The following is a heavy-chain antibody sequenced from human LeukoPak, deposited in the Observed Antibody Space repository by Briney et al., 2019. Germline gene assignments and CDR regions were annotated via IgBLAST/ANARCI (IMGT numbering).Heavy chain of an antibody. V-gene: IGHV1-8*01. CDR1: GYTLTSYD. J-gene: IGHJ4*02. CDR3: TRETSSRYFDY. Sequence: GASVNVSCKASGYTLTSYDINWVRQATGQGLEWMGWMNPNSGRTGYAQNFQGRITITRNTSISTAYMELSSLRSEDTAVYYCTRETSSRYFDYWGEGTLVTVSS. CDR2: MNPNSGRT.